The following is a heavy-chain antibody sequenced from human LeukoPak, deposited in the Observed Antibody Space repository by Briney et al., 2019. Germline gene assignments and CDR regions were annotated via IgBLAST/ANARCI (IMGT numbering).Heavy chain of an antibody. CDR1: NGSISSGDYY. D-gene: IGHD3-22*01. V-gene: IGHV4-30-4*02. J-gene: IGHJ3*02. CDR3: TRLLDNDSSGDPDTFDM. Sequence: PSETLSLTCTVSNGSISSGDYYWSWIRQHPGKGLEWIGYISYSGRTKYNPSLQSRVTISLDTSEKKFSLKVTSVTAADTAVYYCTRLLDNDSSGDPDTFDMWGQGTVVTVSS. CDR2: ISYSGRT.